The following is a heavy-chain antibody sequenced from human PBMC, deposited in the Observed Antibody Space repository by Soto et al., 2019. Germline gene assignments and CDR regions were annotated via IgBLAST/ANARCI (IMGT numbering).Heavy chain of an antibody. V-gene: IGHV1-18*01. J-gene: IGHJ4*02. D-gene: IGHD5-18*01. CDR1: GYTFTNYG. CDR2: IGGYKGNT. CDR3: APHTLDTGMPSGY. Sequence: QVQLVQSGAEVREPGASVKVSCKASGYTFTNYGVSWVRQAPGQGLEWMGWIGGYKGNTNYAQKLQGRVTLTTDTSTGAAKLELRSLRSDDTAVYYCAPHTLDTGMPSGYWGQGTLVTVSS.